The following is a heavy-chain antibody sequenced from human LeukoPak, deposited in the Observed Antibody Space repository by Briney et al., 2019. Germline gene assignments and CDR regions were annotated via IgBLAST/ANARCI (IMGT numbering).Heavy chain of an antibody. CDR1: GFTFGDYS. CDR2: ISSAGNDI. J-gene: IGHJ2*01. Sequence: GGSLRLSCATSGFTFGDYSMNWVRQAPGRGLEWICSISSAGNDIYYADTTKGRFTVSRDNFDKSLYLQANSLRVEDTAVYYCASVRGAHWFFDVWGRGTLVTVSS. CDR3: ASVRGAHWFFDV. D-gene: IGHD3-10*01. V-gene: IGHV3-21*01.